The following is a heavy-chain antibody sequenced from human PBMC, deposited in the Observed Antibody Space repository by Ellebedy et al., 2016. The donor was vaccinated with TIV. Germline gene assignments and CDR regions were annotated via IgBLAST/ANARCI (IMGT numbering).Heavy chain of an antibody. D-gene: IGHD3-22*01. CDR2: IYYSGST. V-gene: IGHV4-61*01. J-gene: IGHJ4*02. CDR1: GGSVSSGSYY. CDR3: ARDSYDSSGYYY. Sequence: SETLSLXXTVSGGSVSSGSYYWSWIRQPPGKGLEWIGYIYYSGSTNYNPSLKSRVTISVDTSKNQFSLKLSSVTAADTAVYYCARDSYDSSGYYYWGQGTLVTVSS.